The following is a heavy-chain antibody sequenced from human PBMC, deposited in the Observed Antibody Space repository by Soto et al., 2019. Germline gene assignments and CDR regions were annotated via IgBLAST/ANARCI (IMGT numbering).Heavy chain of an antibody. J-gene: IGHJ4*02. V-gene: IGHV4-39*01. D-gene: IGHD4-17*01. CDR1: GGSISSSSYY. CDR3: ARLNRPRLDYGDYVPSYYFDY. CDR2: IYYSGST. Sequence: QLQLQESGPGLVKPSETLSLTCTVSGGSISSSSYYWGWIRQPPGKGLEWIGSIYYSGSTYYNPSLKSRVTISVDTSKNQFSLKLSSVTAADTAVYYCARLNRPRLDYGDYVPSYYFDYWGQGTPVTVSS.